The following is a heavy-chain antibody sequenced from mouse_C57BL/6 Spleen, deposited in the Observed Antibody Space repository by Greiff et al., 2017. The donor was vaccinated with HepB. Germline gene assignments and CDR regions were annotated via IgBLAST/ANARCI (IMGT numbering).Heavy chain of an antibody. V-gene: IGHV1-64*01. J-gene: IGHJ1*03. CDR1: GYTFTSYW. CDR3: ARGGDYYGSSSYWYVDV. Sequence: QVQLQQPGAELVKPGASVKLSCKASGYTFTSYWMHWVKQRPGQGLEWIGMIHPNSGSTNYNEKFKSKATLTVDKSSSTAYMQLSSLTSEDSAVYYCARGGDYYGSSSYWYVDVWGTGTTVTVSS. CDR2: IHPNSGST. D-gene: IGHD1-1*01.